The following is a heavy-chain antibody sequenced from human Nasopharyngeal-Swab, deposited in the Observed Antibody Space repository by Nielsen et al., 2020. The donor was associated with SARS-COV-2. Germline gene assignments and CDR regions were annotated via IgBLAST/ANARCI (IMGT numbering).Heavy chain of an antibody. Sequence: GGSLRLSCAASGFTFSSYGMHWVRQAPGKGLEWVAVISYDGSNKYYADSVKGRFTISRDNSKNTLYLQMNSLRAEDTAVYYCAKAWRPTYWGQGTLVTVSS. J-gene: IGHJ4*02. CDR3: AKAWRPTY. V-gene: IGHV3-30*18. CDR1: GFTFSSYG. D-gene: IGHD5-24*01. CDR2: ISYDGSNK.